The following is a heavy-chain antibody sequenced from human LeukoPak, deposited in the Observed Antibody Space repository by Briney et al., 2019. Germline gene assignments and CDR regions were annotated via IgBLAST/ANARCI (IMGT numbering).Heavy chain of an antibody. D-gene: IGHD2-21*02. Sequence: ASVKVSCKAFGYTFTSNYMHWVRQAPGQGPEWMGVISPSGGSTTYAQKFQGRVTLTRDMSTSTAFLELSSLRSEDTAVCYCAKTVVVTGEHAFEIWGQGTRVTVSS. CDR3: AKTVVVTGEHAFEI. V-gene: IGHV1-46*01. J-gene: IGHJ3*02. CDR1: GYTFTSNY. CDR2: ISPSGGST.